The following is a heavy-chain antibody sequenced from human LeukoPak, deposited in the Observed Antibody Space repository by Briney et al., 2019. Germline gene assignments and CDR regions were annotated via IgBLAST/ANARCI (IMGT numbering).Heavy chain of an antibody. Sequence: GGSLRLSCAASGFTFSDYYMSWIRQAPGKGREGVSYISSSGSTIYYADSVKGRFTISRDNAKNSLYLQMNSLRAEDTAVYYCAREKSGYSYGSGYMDVWGKGTTVTVSS. CDR1: GFTFSDYY. CDR2: ISSSGSTI. V-gene: IGHV3-11*04. J-gene: IGHJ6*03. D-gene: IGHD5-18*01. CDR3: AREKSGYSYGSGYMDV.